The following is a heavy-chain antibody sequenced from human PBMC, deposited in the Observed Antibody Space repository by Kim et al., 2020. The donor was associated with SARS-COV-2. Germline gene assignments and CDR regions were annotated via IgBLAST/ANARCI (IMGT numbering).Heavy chain of an antibody. J-gene: IGHJ5*02. V-gene: IGHV3-23*01. Sequence: DSWKGRFTISRDNSKNTLYLQMNSLRADDTAVYYCAKGDCSSSTCYTAASWGRGTLVTVSS. CDR3: AKGDCSSSTCYTAAS. D-gene: IGHD2-2*02.